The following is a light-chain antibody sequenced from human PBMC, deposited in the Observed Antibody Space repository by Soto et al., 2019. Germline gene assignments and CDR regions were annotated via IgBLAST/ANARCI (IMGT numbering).Light chain of an antibody. CDR1: TSNVELNY. Sequence: QSVLTQPPSASGTPGQGVTFSCSGSTSNVELNYVYWYQQRPGMAPKLLMYADDHRPSGVPERFSASKSGASASLAISGLQSEDEGDYYCAVWDSSLSGWVLGGGTKLTVL. J-gene: IGLJ3*02. V-gene: IGLV1-47*01. CDR3: AVWDSSLSGWV. CDR2: ADD.